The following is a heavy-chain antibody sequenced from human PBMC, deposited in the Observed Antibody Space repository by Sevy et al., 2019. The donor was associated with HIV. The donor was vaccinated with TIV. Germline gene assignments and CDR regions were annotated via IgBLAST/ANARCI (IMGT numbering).Heavy chain of an antibody. D-gene: IGHD3-16*01. V-gene: IGHV1-69*13. CDR1: GGTFSSYA. Sequence: ASVKVSCKASGGTFSSYAISWVRQAPGQGLEWMGGIIPIFGTANYAQKFQGRVTITADESTSTAYMELSSLRSEDTXXXXXXXXXXXXXATEGGDYWGQGTLVTVSS. J-gene: IGHJ4*02. CDR2: IIPIFGTA. CDR3: XXXXXXXXATEGGDY.